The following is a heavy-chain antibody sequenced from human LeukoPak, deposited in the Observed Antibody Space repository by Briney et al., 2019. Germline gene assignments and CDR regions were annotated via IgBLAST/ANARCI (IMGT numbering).Heavy chain of an antibody. CDR2: IYYSGST. CDR3: ARGASGYSGYDYSNP. J-gene: IGHJ5*02. Sequence: SETLSPTCTVSGGSISSYYWSWIRQPPGKGLEWIGYIYYSGSTNYNPSLMSRVTISVDTSKNQFSLKLSSVAAADTAVYYCARGASGYSGYDYSNPWGQGTLVTVSS. V-gene: IGHV4-59*01. CDR1: GGSISSYY. D-gene: IGHD5-12*01.